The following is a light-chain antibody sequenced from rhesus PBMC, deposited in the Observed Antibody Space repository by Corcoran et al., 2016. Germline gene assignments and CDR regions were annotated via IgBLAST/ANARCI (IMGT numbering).Light chain of an antibody. CDR3: QQHNSYPLT. V-gene: IGKV1-33*02. J-gene: IGKJ4*01. Sequence: DIQMTQSPSSLSASVGDRVTITCQASQGISSWLAWYQQKPGKAPKLLLSAASSLQSGGPSRFIGRGSVTHVTLTISSLQPEDFATYYCQQHNSYPLTFGGGTKVEIK. CDR1: QGISSW. CDR2: AAS.